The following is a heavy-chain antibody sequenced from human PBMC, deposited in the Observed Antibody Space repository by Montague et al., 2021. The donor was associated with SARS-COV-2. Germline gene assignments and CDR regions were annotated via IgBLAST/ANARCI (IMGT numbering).Heavy chain of an antibody. D-gene: IGHD6-19*01. Sequence: PALVKPTQTLTLTCTFSGFSVSTSGLGVGWIRQPPGKALEWLALIYWDDDTYYSTSLKTRLAISKDTSKNKVVLTMTDMDPVDTATYYCARSPEYSSGGGPDWYFDLWGRGTLVTVSS. CDR3: ARSPEYSSGGGPDWYFDL. J-gene: IGHJ2*01. CDR1: GFSVSTSGLG. V-gene: IGHV2-70*01. CDR2: IYWDDDT.